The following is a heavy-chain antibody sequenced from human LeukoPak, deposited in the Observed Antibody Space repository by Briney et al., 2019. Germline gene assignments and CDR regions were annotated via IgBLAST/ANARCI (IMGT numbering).Heavy chain of an antibody. Sequence: ASVKVSCKASGYTFNSYDISWVRQAPGQGLEWMAWISTYNGITNYAQKVQGRATMTTDTSTSTAYIELRSLRSDDTAVYYCARFLRYKFWSAYYFDYWGQGTLVTVSS. J-gene: IGHJ4*02. D-gene: IGHD3-3*01. CDR3: ARFLRYKFWSAYYFDY. V-gene: IGHV1-18*01. CDR2: ISTYNGIT. CDR1: GYTFNSYD.